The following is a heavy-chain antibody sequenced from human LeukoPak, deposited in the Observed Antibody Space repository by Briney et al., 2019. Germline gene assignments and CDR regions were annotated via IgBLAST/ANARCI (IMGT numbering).Heavy chain of an antibody. D-gene: IGHD1-26*01. CDR2: ISSNGGST. V-gene: IGHV3-64*01. Sequence: PGGSLRLSCAASGFTFSSYAMHWVRQAPGKGLEYVSAISSNGGSTYYANSVKGRFTISRDNSKNTLYLQMGSLRAEDMAVYYCARVGRSGSYGDWGQGTLVTVSS. CDR3: ARVGRSGSYGD. J-gene: IGHJ4*02. CDR1: GFTFSSYA.